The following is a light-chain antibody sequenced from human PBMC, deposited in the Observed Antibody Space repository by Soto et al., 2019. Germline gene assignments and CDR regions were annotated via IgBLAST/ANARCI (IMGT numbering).Light chain of an antibody. J-gene: IGKJ4*01. CDR3: QQYGTLPPT. CDR1: QTVTNTY. CDR2: GAS. V-gene: IGKV3-20*01. Sequence: EIVLTQSPGTLSLSPGERATLSFRASQTVTNTYLAWYQQKSGQAPNFLIYGASNRATGIPDRFSGSGSGIDFTLTISRLEPEDFAVYYCQQYGTLPPTFGGGTKVEI.